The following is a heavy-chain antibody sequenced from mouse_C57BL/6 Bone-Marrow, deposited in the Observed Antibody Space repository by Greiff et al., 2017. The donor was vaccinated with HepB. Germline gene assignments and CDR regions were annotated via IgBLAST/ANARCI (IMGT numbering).Heavy chain of an antibody. D-gene: IGHD5-1*01. CDR1: GYSITSGYY. CDR2: ISYDGSN. V-gene: IGHV3-6*01. J-gene: IGHJ4*01. CDR3: ARERLYLYAMDY. Sequence: EVKLMESGPGLVKPSQSLSLTCSVTGYSITSGYYWHWIRQFPGNKLEWMGYISYDGSNNYNPSLKNRISITRDTSKNQFFLKLNSVTTEDTATYYCARERLYLYAMDYWGQGTSVTVSS.